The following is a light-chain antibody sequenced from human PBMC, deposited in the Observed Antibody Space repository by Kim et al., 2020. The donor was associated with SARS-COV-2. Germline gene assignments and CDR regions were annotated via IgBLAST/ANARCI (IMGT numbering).Light chain of an antibody. CDR3: QTWGTGIVV. CDR2: LNSDGSH. CDR1: SGNSNYA. V-gene: IGLV4-69*02. J-gene: IGLJ2*01. Sequence: ASVKLTCTLSSGNSNYAIAWHQQQPEKGPRYLMRLNSDGSHSKGDGIPDRFSGSRSGAERYLTISSLQSEDEADYYCQTWGTGIVVFGGGTQLTVL.